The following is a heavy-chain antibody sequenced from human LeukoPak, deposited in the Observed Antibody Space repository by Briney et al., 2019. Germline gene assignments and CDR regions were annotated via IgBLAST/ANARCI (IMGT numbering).Heavy chain of an antibody. CDR3: ARGSYSSGWYEGFDY. CDR2: ITPSDSYT. V-gene: IGHV5-10-1*01. Sequence: PGESLKISCKASAYSFTTFWISWVRQMPGKGLEWMGRITPSDSYTNYSPSFRGHVTISADKSISTAYLQWSSLKASDTAMYYCARGSYSSGWYEGFDYWGQGTLVTVSS. D-gene: IGHD6-19*01. J-gene: IGHJ4*02. CDR1: AYSFTTFW.